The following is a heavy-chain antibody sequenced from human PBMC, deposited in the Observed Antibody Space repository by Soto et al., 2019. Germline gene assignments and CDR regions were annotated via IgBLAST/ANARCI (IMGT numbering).Heavy chain of an antibody. CDR3: ARSAIYYYYSSGYPSPHDP. Sequence: GGSLRLSCAASGFTFSSYAMHWVRQAPGKGLEWVAVISYDGSNKYYADSVKGRFTISRDNSKNTLYLQMNSLRAEDTAVYYCARSAIYYYYSSGYPSPHDPWGQGTLVTVSS. CDR2: ISYDGSNK. D-gene: IGHD3-22*01. CDR1: GFTFSSYA. V-gene: IGHV3-30-3*01. J-gene: IGHJ5*02.